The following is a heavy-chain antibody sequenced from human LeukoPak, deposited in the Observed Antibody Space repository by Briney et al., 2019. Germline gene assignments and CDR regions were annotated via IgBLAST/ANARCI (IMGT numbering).Heavy chain of an antibody. Sequence: ESLQISCKGSGYIFTSYWIGWVRPLPGKGLEWMGIIYPGDSDTRYSPSFQGQVTISADKSISTAYLQWSSLKASDTAMYYCARQGLTDWWFDPWGQGTLVTVSS. CDR1: GYIFTSYW. D-gene: IGHD2-21*01. V-gene: IGHV5-51*01. J-gene: IGHJ5*02. CDR2: IYPGDSDT. CDR3: ARQGLTDWWFDP.